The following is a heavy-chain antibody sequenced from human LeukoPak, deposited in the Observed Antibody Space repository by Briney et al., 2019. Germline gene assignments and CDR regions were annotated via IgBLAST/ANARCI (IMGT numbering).Heavy chain of an antibody. CDR1: GFNITSNY. D-gene: IGHD6-13*01. Sequence: LRLSCAASGFNITSNYMNWVRQPPGKGLEWIGYIYYSGSTYYNPSLKSRVTISVDTSKNQFSLKLSSVTAADTAVYYCAREQGDSWVNWFDPWGQGTQVTVSS. CDR3: AREQGDSWVNWFDP. CDR2: IYYSGST. J-gene: IGHJ5*02. V-gene: IGHV4-30-4*08.